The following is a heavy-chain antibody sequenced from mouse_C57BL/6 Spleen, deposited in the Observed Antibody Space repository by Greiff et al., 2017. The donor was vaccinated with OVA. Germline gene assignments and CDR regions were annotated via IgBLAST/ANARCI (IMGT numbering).Heavy chain of an antibody. D-gene: IGHD3-3*01. CDR1: GCTFTSYW. CDR3: AIRRDTAGGYFDY. J-gene: IGHJ2*01. Sequence: QVQLQQPGAELVKPGASVKVSCKASGCTFTSYWMHWVKQRPGQGLEWIGRIHPSDSDTNYNQKFKGKATLTVDKSSSTAYMQISSLTSEDSAVYYCAIRRDTAGGYFDYWGQGTTLTVSS. V-gene: IGHV1-74*01. CDR2: IHPSDSDT.